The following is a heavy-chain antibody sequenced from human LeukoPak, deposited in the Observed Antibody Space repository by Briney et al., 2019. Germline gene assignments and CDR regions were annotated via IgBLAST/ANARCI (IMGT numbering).Heavy chain of an antibody. J-gene: IGHJ3*02. V-gene: IGHV4-59*01. D-gene: IGHD3-10*01. Sequence: SETLSLTCTVSGGSISSYYWSWIWQPPGKGLEWIGYIYCSGSTNYNPSLKSRVTISVDTSKNQFSLKLSSVTAADTAVYYCARDAAVGEVDAFDIWGQGTMVTVSS. CDR1: GGSISSYY. CDR3: ARDAAVGEVDAFDI. CDR2: IYCSGST.